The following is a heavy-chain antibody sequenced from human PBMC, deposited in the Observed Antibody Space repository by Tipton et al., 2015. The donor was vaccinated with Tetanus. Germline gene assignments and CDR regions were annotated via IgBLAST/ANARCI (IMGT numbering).Heavy chain of an antibody. Sequence: TLSLTCTVSGGSVSSGSYYWSWIRQPPGKGLEWIGYIYYSGSTNYNPSLKSRVTISVDTSKNQFSLKLSSVTAADTAVYYCARDHTRYSGSSVATFDIWGQETMVTVSS. CDR2: IYYSGST. V-gene: IGHV4-61*01. CDR1: GGSVSSGSYY. J-gene: IGHJ3*02. D-gene: IGHD6-6*01. CDR3: ARDHTRYSGSSVATFDI.